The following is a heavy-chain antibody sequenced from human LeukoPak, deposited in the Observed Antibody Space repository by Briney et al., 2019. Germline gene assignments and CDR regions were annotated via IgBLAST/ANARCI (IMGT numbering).Heavy chain of an antibody. CDR3: AKSEAYYYDSSGYPPDAFDI. J-gene: IGHJ3*02. CDR2: IIPILGIA. Sequence: SVKVSCKASGGTFSSYAIRWVRPAPGQGLEWMGRIIPILGIANYAQKFQGRVTITADKSTSTAYMELSSLRSEDTAVYYCAKSEAYYYDSSGYPPDAFDIWGQGTMVTVSS. V-gene: IGHV1-69*04. D-gene: IGHD3-22*01. CDR1: GGTFSSYA.